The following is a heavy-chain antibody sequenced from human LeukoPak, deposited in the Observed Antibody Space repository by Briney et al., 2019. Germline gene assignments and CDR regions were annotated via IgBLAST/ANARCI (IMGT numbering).Heavy chain of an antibody. CDR3: ARDGGITMIVVAQDAFDI. CDR2: IWYDGSNK. CDR1: GFTFSSYG. V-gene: IGHV3-33*01. J-gene: IGHJ3*02. D-gene: IGHD3-22*01. Sequence: GGSLRLSCAASGFTFSSYGMHWVRQAPGKGLGWVAVIWYDGSNKYYADSVKGRFTISRDNSKNTLYLQMNSLRAEDTAVYYCARDGGITMIVVAQDAFDIWGQGTMVTVSS.